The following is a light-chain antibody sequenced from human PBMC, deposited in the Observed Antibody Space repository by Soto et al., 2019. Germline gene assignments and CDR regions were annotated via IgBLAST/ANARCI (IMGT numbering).Light chain of an antibody. CDR3: QERSNWYT. J-gene: IGKJ2*01. V-gene: IGKV3-11*01. CDR1: QSVSSY. CDR2: DAS. Sequence: EIVLTQSPATLSLSPGERVILSCRASQSVSSYVAWYQQKPGQAPSLLISDASKRATGIPARFSGRGSGTDFSLTISSLEPEDFAVYYCQERSNWYTFGQGTKLGIK.